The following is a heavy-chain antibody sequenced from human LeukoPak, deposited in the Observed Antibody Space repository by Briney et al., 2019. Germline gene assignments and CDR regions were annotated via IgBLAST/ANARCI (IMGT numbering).Heavy chain of an antibody. CDR1: GYTFTSYY. J-gene: IGHJ4*02. Sequence: GASVKVSCKASGYTFTSYYMHWVRQAPGQGLEWMGIINPSGGSTSYAQKFQGRVTMTRDTSTSTVYMELSSLRSEDTAVYYCARDHTITFGGEGYYFDYWGQGTLVTVSS. CDR2: INPSGGST. D-gene: IGHD3-16*01. V-gene: IGHV1-46*01. CDR3: ARDHTITFGGEGYYFDY.